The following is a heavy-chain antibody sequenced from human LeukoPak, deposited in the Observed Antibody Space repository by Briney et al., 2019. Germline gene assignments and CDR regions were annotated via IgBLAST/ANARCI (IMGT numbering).Heavy chain of an antibody. CDR1: GFTFGGSA. Sequence: GGSLRLSCAASGFTFGGSAMHWVRQASGKGLEWVGRIRSKANSYATAYAASVKGRFTISRDDSKNTAYLQMNSLKTEDTAVYYCAKVGGWELLFAFDIWGQGTMVTVSS. CDR3: AKVGGWELLFAFDI. CDR2: IRSKANSYAT. J-gene: IGHJ3*02. V-gene: IGHV3-73*01. D-gene: IGHD1-26*01.